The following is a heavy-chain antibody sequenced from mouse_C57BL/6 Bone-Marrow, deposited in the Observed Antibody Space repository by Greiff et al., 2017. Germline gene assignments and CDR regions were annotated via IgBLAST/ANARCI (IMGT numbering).Heavy chain of an antibody. J-gene: IGHJ2*01. CDR3: ASSFITTVVRDY. V-gene: IGHV2-2*01. CDR2: IWSGGST. CDR1: GFSLTSYG. D-gene: IGHD1-1*01. Sequence: QVQLQESGPGLVQPSQSLSITCTVSGFSLTSYGVHWVRQSPGKGLEWLGVIWSGGSTDYNAALISRLSTSKDNSKCQVFVKMHRLQADDTAIDYCASSFITTVVRDYWGQGTTLTVSS.